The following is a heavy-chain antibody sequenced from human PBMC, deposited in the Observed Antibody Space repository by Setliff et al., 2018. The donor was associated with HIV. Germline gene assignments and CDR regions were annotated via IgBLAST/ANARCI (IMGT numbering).Heavy chain of an antibody. CDR1: GDSISRDSY. V-gene: IGHV4-38-2*01. Sequence: PSETLSLTCDVSGDSISRDSYWGWVRQTPGKGLEWIGNVHQSGSSYYNPSLKSRVTISVDTSKNQSSLKLSSVTAADTGVYYCARMRLDGGYSYDYWGQETLVTVSS. CDR3: ARMRLDGGYSYDY. D-gene: IGHD5-12*01. J-gene: IGHJ4*02. CDR2: VHQSGSS.